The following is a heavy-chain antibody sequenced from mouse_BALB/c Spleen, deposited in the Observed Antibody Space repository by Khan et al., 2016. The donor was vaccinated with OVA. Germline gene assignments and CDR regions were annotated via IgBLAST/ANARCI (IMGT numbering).Heavy chain of an antibody. V-gene: IGHV1-9*01. CDR2: ILPGRGNN. CDR3: SRGAVRTYGMDY. Sequence: QVQLQQSGAELMKPGASVKISCKATGYTFSSYWTVWVKQRPGHGLEWIGEILPGRGNNNFNEKLKGKATITADTSSNIAYMQLSSLTSEDSAVFYGSRGAVRTYGMDYWGQGTSVTVSS. D-gene: IGHD3-3*01. J-gene: IGHJ4*01. CDR1: GYTFSSYW.